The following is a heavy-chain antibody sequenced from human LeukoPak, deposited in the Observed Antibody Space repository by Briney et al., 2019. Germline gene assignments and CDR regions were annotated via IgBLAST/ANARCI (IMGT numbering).Heavy chain of an antibody. CDR2: IYYSGST. J-gene: IGHJ4*02. CDR3: ARSPLLWFGELSPAPLFDY. D-gene: IGHD3-10*01. V-gene: IGHV4-39*01. CDR1: GGSISSGSYY. Sequence: SETLSLTCTVSGGSISSGSYYWGWIRQPPGKGLEWIGSIYYSGSTYYNPSLKSRVTISVDTSKNQFSLKLSSVTAADTAVYYCARSPLLWFGELSPAPLFDYWGQGTLVTVSS.